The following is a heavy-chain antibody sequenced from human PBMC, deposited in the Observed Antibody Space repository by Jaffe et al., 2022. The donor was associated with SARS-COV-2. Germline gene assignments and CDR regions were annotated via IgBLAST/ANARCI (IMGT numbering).Heavy chain of an antibody. CDR2: IYYSGST. Sequence: QVQLQESGPGLVKPSETLSLTCTVSGGSISSYYWSWIRQPPGKGLEWIGYIYYSGSTNYNPSLKSRVTISVDTSKNQFSLKLSSVTAADTAVYYCAREALAGSLFDYWGQGTLVTVSS. V-gene: IGHV4-59*01. D-gene: IGHD3-10*01. CDR3: AREALAGSLFDY. J-gene: IGHJ4*02. CDR1: GGSISSYY.